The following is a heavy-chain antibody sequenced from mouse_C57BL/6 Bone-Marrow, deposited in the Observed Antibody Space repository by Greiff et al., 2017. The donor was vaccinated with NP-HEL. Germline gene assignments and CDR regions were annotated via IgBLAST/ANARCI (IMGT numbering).Heavy chain of an antibody. D-gene: IGHD3-2*02. Sequence: EVMLVESGGGLVQPGGSLKLSCAASGFTFSDYYMYWVRQTPEKRLEWVAYISNGGGSTYYPDTVKGRFTISRDNAKNTLYLQMSRLKSEDTAMYYCAIQGDSSGPMDYWGQGTSVTVSS. CDR3: AIQGDSSGPMDY. CDR2: ISNGGGST. J-gene: IGHJ4*01. V-gene: IGHV5-12*01. CDR1: GFTFSDYY.